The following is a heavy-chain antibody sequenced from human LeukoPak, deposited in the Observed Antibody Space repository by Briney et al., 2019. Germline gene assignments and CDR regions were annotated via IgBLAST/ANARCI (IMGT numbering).Heavy chain of an antibody. J-gene: IGHJ4*02. CDR3: ARDAGRSTFGGVIVPPYFDY. CDR1: GGTFSSYT. D-gene: IGHD3-16*02. Sequence: ASVTVSCTASGGTFSSYTISWVRQAPGQGLEWMGRIIPILGIANYAQKFQGRVTITADKSTSTAYMELSSLRSEDTAVYYCARDAGRSTFGGVIVPPYFDYWGQGTLVTVSS. CDR2: IIPILGIA. V-gene: IGHV1-69*04.